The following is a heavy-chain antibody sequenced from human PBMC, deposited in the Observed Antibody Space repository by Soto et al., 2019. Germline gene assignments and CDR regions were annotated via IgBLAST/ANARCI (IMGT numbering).Heavy chain of an antibody. J-gene: IGHJ4*02. CDR2: IYYSGST. Sequence: SETLSLTCTVSGGSISSGDYYWSGIRQPPGKGLEWIGYIYYSGSTYYNPSLKSRVTISVDTSKNQFSLKLSSVTAADTAVYYCARDGYYDSSGYSPFDYWGQGTLVTVSS. V-gene: IGHV4-30-4*01. CDR3: ARDGYYDSSGYSPFDY. CDR1: GGSISSGDYY. D-gene: IGHD3-22*01.